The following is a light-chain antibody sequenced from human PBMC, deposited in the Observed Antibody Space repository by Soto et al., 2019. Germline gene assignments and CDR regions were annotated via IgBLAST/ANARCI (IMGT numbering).Light chain of an antibody. CDR1: QRVSRN. Sequence: EIVMTRSPATLSVSPGERATLSCRASQRVSRNLAWYQQKPGQAPRLLIYDASTRATGIPDRFSGSGSETEFTLTISSLQSEDYAVYYCQQYNNWPPWTFGQGTKVDIK. V-gene: IGKV3-15*01. J-gene: IGKJ1*01. CDR2: DAS. CDR3: QQYNNWPPWT.